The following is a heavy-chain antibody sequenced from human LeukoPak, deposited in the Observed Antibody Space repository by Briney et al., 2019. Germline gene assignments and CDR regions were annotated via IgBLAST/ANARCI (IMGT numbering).Heavy chain of an antibody. CDR2: INRDGSQK. CDR1: GFMFENHA. V-gene: IGHV3-7*01. J-gene: IGHJ4*02. D-gene: IGHD3-16*01. CDR3: ATDWAWGGFDH. Sequence: PGGSLRLSCAASGFMFENHAMSWVRQAPGKGLEWVANINRDGSQKNHVDSVQGRFTISRDNAKNTLYLQMNSVRAEDTAVYYCATDWAWGGFDHWGQGALVTVSS.